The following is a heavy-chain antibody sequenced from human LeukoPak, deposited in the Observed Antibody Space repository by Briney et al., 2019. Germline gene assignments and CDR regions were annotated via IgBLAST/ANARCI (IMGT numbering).Heavy chain of an antibody. CDR2: INWNGGST. V-gene: IGHV3-20*04. Sequence: GGSLRLSCAASRFTFDDYGMSWVRQAPGKGLEWVSGINWNGGSTGYADSVKGRFTISRDNAKNSLYLQMNSLRAEDTALYYCARGVRRRGYSGYGGLDYWGQGTLVTVSS. D-gene: IGHD5-12*01. J-gene: IGHJ4*02. CDR3: ARGVRRRGYSGYGGLDY. CDR1: RFTFDDYG.